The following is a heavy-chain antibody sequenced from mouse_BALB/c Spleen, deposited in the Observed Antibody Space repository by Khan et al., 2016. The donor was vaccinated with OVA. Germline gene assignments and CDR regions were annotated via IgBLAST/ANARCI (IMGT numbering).Heavy chain of an antibody. D-gene: IGHD1-1*02. CDR1: GYSFTGYF. CDR3: AGIYGGDFDY. V-gene: IGHV1-20*02. J-gene: IGHJ2*01. CDR2: INPHIGET. Sequence: VQLQQSGPELVKPGASVKISCKASGYSFTGYFMNWVMQSHGKSLEWIGRINPHIGETFYNPKFKGKATLTVDESSSTAHMELRSLASEDSAVYYCAGIYGGDFDYWGQGTTLTVSS.